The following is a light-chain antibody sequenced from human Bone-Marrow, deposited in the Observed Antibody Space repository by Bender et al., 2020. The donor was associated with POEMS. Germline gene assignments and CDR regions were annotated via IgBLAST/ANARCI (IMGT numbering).Light chain of an antibody. CDR2: DVT. CDR3: SSYTSSSTLV. Sequence: QSALTQPASVSGSPGQSITISCTGTSSDVGGYKYVSWYQQHPGKAPTLMIYDVTNRPSGVSNRFSGSKSGYTASLTISGLQVEDEADYYCSSYTSSSTLVFGGGTKLTVL. CDR1: SSDVGGYKY. J-gene: IGLJ2*01. V-gene: IGLV2-14*01.